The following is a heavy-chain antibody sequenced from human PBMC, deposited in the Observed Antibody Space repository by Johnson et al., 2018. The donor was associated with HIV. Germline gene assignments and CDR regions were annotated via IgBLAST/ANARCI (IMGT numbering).Heavy chain of an antibody. Sequence: VQLVESGGGLIQPGGSLRLSCAASGFTVSSNYMSWVRQAPGKGLEWVSVIYSGGSTYYAHSVKGRFTISRDNSKNTRYRQMNSLGAGDTAVYYCARGASAFDIWGQGTMVTVSS. CDR3: ARGASAFDI. V-gene: IGHV3-53*01. CDR2: IYSGGST. CDR1: GFTVSSNY. J-gene: IGHJ3*02.